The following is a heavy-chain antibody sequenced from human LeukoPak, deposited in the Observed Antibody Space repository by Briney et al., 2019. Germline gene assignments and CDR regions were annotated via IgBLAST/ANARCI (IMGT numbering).Heavy chain of an antibody. J-gene: IGHJ5*02. D-gene: IGHD6-13*01. CDR2: MNPNSGNT. Sequence: GASVKVSCKASGYTFTSYDINWVRRATGQGLEWMGWMNPNSGNTGYAQKFQGRVTMTRNTSISTAYMELSSLRSEDTAVYYCARGPYSSSWYHSPDWFDPWGQGTLVTVSS. CDR3: ARGPYSSSWYHSPDWFDP. CDR1: GYTFTSYD. V-gene: IGHV1-8*01.